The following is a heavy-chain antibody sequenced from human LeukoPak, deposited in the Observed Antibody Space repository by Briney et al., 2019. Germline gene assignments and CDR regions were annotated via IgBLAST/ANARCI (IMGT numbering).Heavy chain of an antibody. CDR2: IYYSGST. J-gene: IGHJ4*02. V-gene: IGHV4-61*01. Sequence: SETLSLACTVSGGSVSSGSYYWSWIRQPPGKGLEWIGYIYYSGSTDYNPSLKSRVTILVDTSKNQFSLKLSSVTAADTAVYYCARDHLSGIAVAGDYWGQGTLVTVSS. CDR3: ARDHLSGIAVAGDY. D-gene: IGHD6-19*01. CDR1: GGSVSSGSYY.